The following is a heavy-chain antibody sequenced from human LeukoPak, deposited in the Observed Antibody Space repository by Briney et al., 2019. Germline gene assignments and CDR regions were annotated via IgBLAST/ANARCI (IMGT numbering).Heavy chain of an antibody. D-gene: IGHD5-18*01. CDR1: GGSISSYY. V-gene: IGHV4-59*01. CDR3: ARDIGRGYSYGSDY. J-gene: IGHJ4*02. CDR2: IYYNGST. Sequence: PSETLSLTCTVSGGSISSYYWSWIRQPPGKGLEWIGYIYYNGSTNYIPSLKSRVTISVDTSKNQFSLKLGSVTAADTAVYYCARDIGRGYSYGSDYWGQGTLVTVSS.